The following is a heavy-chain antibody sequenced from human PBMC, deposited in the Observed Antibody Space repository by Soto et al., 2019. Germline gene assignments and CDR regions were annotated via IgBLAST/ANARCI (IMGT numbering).Heavy chain of an antibody. D-gene: IGHD6-25*01. CDR3: ARDVSPGSSGLYFDAFDI. Sequence: EVQLVESGGGLVQPGGSLTLSCAASEFAFRSYWMTWVRQAPGKGLEWVAKIRKDGSQRSYLDSVRGRFTISRDNSKNSLYLQMNSLRAEDTALYFCARDVSPGSSGLYFDAFDICGQGTMVTVSS. V-gene: IGHV3-7*05. J-gene: IGHJ3*02. CDR2: IRKDGSQR. CDR1: EFAFRSYW.